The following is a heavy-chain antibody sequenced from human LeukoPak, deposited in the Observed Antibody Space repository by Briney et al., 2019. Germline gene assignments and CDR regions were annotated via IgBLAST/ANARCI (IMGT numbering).Heavy chain of an antibody. D-gene: IGHD4-17*01. CDR2: ISNSGGST. CDR1: GFTFSSYT. Sequence: GGSLRLSCAASGFTFSSYTMTWVRQAPGKGLEWVSAISNSGGSTYYADSVKGRFTISRDNSKNTLYLQMNSLRAEDTAIYYCARRDYGDFFWGQRTLVTVSS. J-gene: IGHJ4*02. CDR3: ARRDYGDFF. V-gene: IGHV3-23*01.